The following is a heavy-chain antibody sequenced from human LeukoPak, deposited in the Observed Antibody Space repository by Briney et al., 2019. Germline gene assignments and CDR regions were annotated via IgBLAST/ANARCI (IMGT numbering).Heavy chain of an antibody. CDR3: ARHDWRSGSSHPHFDY. D-gene: IGHD1-26*01. Sequence: PSETLSLTCAVYGGSFSGYYWSWIRQPPGKGLEWIGEINHSGSTNYNPSLKSRVTISVDTSKNQFSLKLSSVTAADTAVYYCARHDWRSGSSHPHFDYWGRGTLVTVSS. CDR1: GGSFSGYY. CDR2: INHSGST. J-gene: IGHJ4*02. V-gene: IGHV4-34*01.